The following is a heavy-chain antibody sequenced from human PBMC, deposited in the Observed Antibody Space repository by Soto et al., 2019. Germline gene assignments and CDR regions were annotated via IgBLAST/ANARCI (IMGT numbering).Heavy chain of an antibody. J-gene: IGHJ4*02. D-gene: IGHD2-2*01. CDR2: IDPSDSYT. CDR1: KYSFTNYW. CDR3: ARPYCTSTSCYHYFDY. Sequence: GESLKISCKCSKYSFTNYWITWVRQMPGKGLEWMGTIDPSDSYTTYSPSFQGHVTISADRSITTAYLQWSSLKASDTAMYYCARPYCTSTSCYHYFDYWGQGTLVTVSS. V-gene: IGHV5-10-1*01.